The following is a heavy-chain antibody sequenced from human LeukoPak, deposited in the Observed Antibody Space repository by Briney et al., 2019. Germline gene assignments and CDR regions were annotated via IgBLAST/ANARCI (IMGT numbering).Heavy chain of an antibody. CDR1: GFTVGTNL. CDR3: AKSLVRWAFDY. V-gene: IGHV3-66*01. Sequence: GGSLRLSCAASGFTVGTNLIRWVRHAPGKGLEWVSVIYSGGDTYYAASVRGRFTISGDNSKNTVDLQMKNLRAEDTALYFCAKSLVRWAFDYWGQGALVSVSS. CDR2: IYSGGDT. D-gene: IGHD1-26*01. J-gene: IGHJ4*02.